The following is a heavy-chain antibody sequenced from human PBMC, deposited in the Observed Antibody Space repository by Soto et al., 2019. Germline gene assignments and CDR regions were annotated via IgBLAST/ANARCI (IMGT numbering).Heavy chain of an antibody. CDR1: GFTFSSYW. Sequence: GGSLRLSCAASGFTFSSYWMHWVRQAPGKGLVWVSRINSDGSSTSYADSVKGRFTISRDNAKNTLYLQMNSLRAEDTAVYYCARENYFWSGYYPKPTNCGRCGWGQGPTGAVSS. J-gene: IGHJ6*02. CDR3: ARENYFWSGYYPKPTNCGRCG. D-gene: IGHD3-3*01. V-gene: IGHV3-74*01. CDR2: INSDGSST.